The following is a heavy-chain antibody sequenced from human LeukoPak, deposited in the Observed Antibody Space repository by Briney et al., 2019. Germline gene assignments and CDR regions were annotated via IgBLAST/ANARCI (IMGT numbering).Heavy chain of an antibody. CDR2: INPDGSGT. D-gene: IGHD3-10*01. CDR3: ARDSGSGSYSEF. CDR1: GFTFSRDW. Sequence: PGRSLRLSCAASGFTFSRDWMHWVRQGPGKGLVWVSRINPDGSGTSHADSVKGRFTISRDNAKNTLYLQMNSLRAEDTAVYYCARDSGSGSYSEFWGLGTPVTVSS. V-gene: IGHV3-74*01. J-gene: IGHJ4*02.